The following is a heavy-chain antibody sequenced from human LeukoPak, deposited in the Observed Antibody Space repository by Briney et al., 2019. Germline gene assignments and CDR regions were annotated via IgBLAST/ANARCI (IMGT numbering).Heavy chain of an antibody. Sequence: TGGSLRLSCAASGFTFSNSSMNWVRQAPGKGLEWVSSISSSSSYIYYADSLKGRFTISRDNAKNSLYLQMNSLRAEDTAVYYCARAHSGWPVFDYWGQGTLVTVSS. J-gene: IGHJ4*02. V-gene: IGHV3-21*01. CDR1: GFTFSNSS. CDR3: ARAHSGWPVFDY. D-gene: IGHD6-19*01. CDR2: ISSSSSYI.